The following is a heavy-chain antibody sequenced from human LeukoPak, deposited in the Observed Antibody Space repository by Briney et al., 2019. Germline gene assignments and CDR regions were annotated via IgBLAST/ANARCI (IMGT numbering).Heavy chain of an antibody. Sequence: GGSLRLSCAASGFTVSSNYMSWVRQAPGKGLEWVSVIYSGGSTYYADSVKGRFTISRDNSKNTLYLQMNSLRAEDTAVYYCARGAATNLWPSDYWGQGTLVTVSS. J-gene: IGHJ4*02. CDR1: GFTVSSNY. CDR2: IYSGGST. D-gene: IGHD3-10*01. V-gene: IGHV3-53*01. CDR3: ARGAATNLWPSDY.